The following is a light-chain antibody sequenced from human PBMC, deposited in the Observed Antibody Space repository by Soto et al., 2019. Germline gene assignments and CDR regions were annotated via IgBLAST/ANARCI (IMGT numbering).Light chain of an antibody. V-gene: IGLV2-14*01. CDR3: CSYTSSSTRV. J-gene: IGLJ1*01. CDR2: EVS. Sequence: QSALTQPASVSGSPGQSISISCTGTSSDVGLFNYVSWYQQHPGKAPKVIIYEVSNRPSGVSNRFSGSKSGNTASLTISGLQVEDEADYYCCSYTSSSTRVFGTGTKVTVL. CDR1: SSDVGLFNY.